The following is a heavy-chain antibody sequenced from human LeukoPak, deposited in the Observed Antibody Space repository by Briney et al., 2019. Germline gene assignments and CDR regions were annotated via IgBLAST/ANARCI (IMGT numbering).Heavy chain of an antibody. J-gene: IGHJ4*02. Sequence: ASVKVSCKASGYTFIDYYMHWVRQAPRQGLEWVGWINPLTGSTGYAQKFQGRVTMTRDTSISTTYMELTRLRSDDTAVYFCARYTELLGRHFDYWGQGTPVTVFS. D-gene: IGHD1-1*01. CDR3: ARYTELLGRHFDY. CDR2: INPLTGST. CDR1: GYTFIDYY. V-gene: IGHV1-2*02.